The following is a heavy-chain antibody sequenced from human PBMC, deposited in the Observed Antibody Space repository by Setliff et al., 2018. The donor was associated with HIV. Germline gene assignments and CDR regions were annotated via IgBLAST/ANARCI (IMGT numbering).Heavy chain of an antibody. V-gene: IGHV1-8*02. J-gene: IGHJ4*02. Sequence: ASVKVSCKASGYSFTNYDINWVRQATGQGLEWMGWMNTNTGNTGYAQKFRGRVTLTRNTSIGTAYMEVSSLGSDDTAVYYCARAFGPLDWGQGTLVTVSS. CDR1: GYSFTNYD. CDR3: ARAFGPLD. CDR2: MNTNTGNT. D-gene: IGHD3-16*01.